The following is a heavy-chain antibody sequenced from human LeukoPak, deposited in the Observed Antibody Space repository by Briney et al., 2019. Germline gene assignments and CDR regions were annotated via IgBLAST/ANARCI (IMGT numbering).Heavy chain of an antibody. CDR3: ARDWNYGVFDY. J-gene: IGHJ4*02. Sequence: GASVKVSCKAPGGTFSSYAISWVRQAPGQGLEWMGVIVPVFATTNYAQKFQGRVTITADKSTSTAYMELRSLTSDDTAVYYCARDWNYGVFDYWGQGTLVTVSS. V-gene: IGHV1-69*06. CDR2: IVPVFATT. CDR1: GGTFSSYA. D-gene: IGHD1-7*01.